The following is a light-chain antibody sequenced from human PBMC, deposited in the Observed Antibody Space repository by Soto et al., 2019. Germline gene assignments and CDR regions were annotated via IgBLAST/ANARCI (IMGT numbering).Light chain of an antibody. CDR2: ENN. Sequence: QSVLTQPPSVSAAPGQKVTISCSGSSSNIGNNYVSWYQQLPGTAPKLLIYENNKRPSGIPDRFSGSKSGTSATLGITGHRTGDAADYYCGTWDSSLGARVFGGGTRFTVL. V-gene: IGLV1-51*02. J-gene: IGLJ3*02. CDR3: GTWDSSLGARV. CDR1: SSNIGNNY.